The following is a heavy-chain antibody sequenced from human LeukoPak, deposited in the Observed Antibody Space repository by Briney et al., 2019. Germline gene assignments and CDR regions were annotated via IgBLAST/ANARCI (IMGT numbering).Heavy chain of an antibody. V-gene: IGHV3-74*01. CDR2: ISPDGSQT. CDR3: VRSLRSADF. J-gene: IGHJ4*02. CDR1: GFSLSNYW. Sequence: GGSLRLSCAASGFSLSNYWMHWVRQAPGKGLMWVSQISPDGSQTFYADSVKGRFTISRDNAKSTLFLQMDSLRAEDTALYYCVRSLRSADFWGQGTLVTVSS.